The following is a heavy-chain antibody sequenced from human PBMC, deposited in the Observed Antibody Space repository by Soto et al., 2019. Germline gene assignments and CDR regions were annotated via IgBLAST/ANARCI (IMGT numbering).Heavy chain of an antibody. V-gene: IGHV3-9*01. D-gene: IGHD3-22*01. CDR3: AKDLLRDYYYYYMDV. J-gene: IGHJ6*03. CDR1: GFTFDDYA. CDR2: ISWNSGSI. Sequence: PGGSLRLSCAASGFTFDDYAMHWVRQAPGKGLEWVSGISWNSGSIGYADSVKGRFTISRDNAKNSLYLQMISLRAEDTAFYYCAKDLLRDYYYYYMDVWGKGTTVTVSS.